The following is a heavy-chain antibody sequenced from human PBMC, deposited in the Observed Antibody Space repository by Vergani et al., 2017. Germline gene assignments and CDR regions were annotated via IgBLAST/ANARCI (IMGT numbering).Heavy chain of an antibody. V-gene: IGHV4-61*02. Sequence: QVQLQESGPGLVKPSQTLSLTCTVSGGSINSHNYYWSWIRQPAGKGLEWIGRIHTSGSTNYNPSLKSRVTMSEDTSKNQFSLNLTSVTAADTAVYFCARGSCLGGGCYKPLVDDWGQGILVTVSS. CDR2: IHTSGST. CDR3: ARGSCLGGGCYKPLVDD. CDR1: GGSINSHNYY. J-gene: IGHJ4*02. D-gene: IGHD2-21*01.